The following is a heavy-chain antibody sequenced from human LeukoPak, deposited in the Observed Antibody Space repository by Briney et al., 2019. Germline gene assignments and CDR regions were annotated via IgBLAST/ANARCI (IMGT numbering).Heavy chain of an antibody. CDR1: GGSISSGSYY. CDR3: ARDCSSNKCYKY. V-gene: IGHV4-61*02. Sequence: PSQTLSLTCTVSGGSISSGSYYWSWIRQPAGKGLEWIGRIYTSGSTNYNPSLKSRVTISVDTSKNQFSLKLSSVTAADTAVYYCARDCSSNKCYKYWGQGTLVTVSS. D-gene: IGHD2-2*02. CDR2: IYTSGST. J-gene: IGHJ4*02.